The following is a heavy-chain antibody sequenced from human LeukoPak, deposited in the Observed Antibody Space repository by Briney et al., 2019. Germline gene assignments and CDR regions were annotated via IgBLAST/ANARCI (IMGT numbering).Heavy chain of an antibody. D-gene: IGHD2-2*01. CDR1: GFTFNNYG. J-gene: IGHJ4*02. CDR3: AKGPLRGTAAAIDY. Sequence: GGSLRLSCAASGFTFNNYGMHWVRQAPGKGLEWVAVISYDGRDKHYPDSVKGRFTISRDISTDTLWLQMDSLRSEDTAVYYCAKGPLRGTAAAIDYWGQGTLVTVSS. V-gene: IGHV3-30*18. CDR2: ISYDGRDK.